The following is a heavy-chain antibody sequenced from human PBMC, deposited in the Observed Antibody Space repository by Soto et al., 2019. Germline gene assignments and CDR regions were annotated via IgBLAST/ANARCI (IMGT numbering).Heavy chain of an antibody. V-gene: IGHV4-59*01. CDR1: GGSSSSYY. CDR2: IYYSGST. CDR3: ARGVDTAMVVLYYYYGMDV. J-gene: IGHJ6*02. Sequence: SETLSLTCTVSGGSSSSYYWSWIRQPPGKGLEWIGYIYYSGSTNYNPSLKSRVTISVDTSKNQFSLKLSSVTAADTAVYYCARGVDTAMVVLYYYYGMDVWGQGTTVTVSS. D-gene: IGHD5-18*01.